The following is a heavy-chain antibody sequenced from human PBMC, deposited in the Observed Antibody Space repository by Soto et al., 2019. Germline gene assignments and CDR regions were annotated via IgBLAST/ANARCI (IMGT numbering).Heavy chain of an antibody. V-gene: IGHV2-5*02. CDR2: IYWDDDK. CDR3: AHRLTLNRDWNYGRFGY. D-gene: IGHD1-7*01. Sequence: SGPMLVNPTQTLTLTCTFSGFSLTTSGVGVGWIRQPPGKALEWLALIYWDDDKRYCPSLKNRLTITKDTSKNQVVLRMTNMDPVDSATYFCAHRLTLNRDWNYGRFGYWGQGTLVTVSS. CDR1: GFSLTTSGVG. J-gene: IGHJ4*02.